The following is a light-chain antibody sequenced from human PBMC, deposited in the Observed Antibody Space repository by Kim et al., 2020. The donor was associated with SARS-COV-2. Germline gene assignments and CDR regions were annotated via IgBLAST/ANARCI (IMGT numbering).Light chain of an antibody. J-gene: IGLJ2*01. Sequence: SYELTQPLSVSVALGQTARITCGGNNIGSKNVHWYQQKPGQAPVLVIYRDGDRPSGIPERFSGFNSGNTATLTISRVQAGDEADYYCQVWDSLPVVFGEGTQLTVL. CDR2: RDG. V-gene: IGLV3-9*01. CDR1: NIGSKN. CDR3: QVWDSLPVV.